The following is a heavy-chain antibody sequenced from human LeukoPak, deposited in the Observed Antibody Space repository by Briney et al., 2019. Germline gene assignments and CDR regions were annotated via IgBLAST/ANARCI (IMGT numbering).Heavy chain of an antibody. CDR3: APHYYGSGRHMPNLDY. V-gene: IGHV3-15*01. Sequence: GGSLRLSCAASGFTFSNAWMSWVRKAPGKGLEWVGRIKSKTDGGTTDYAAPVKGRFTISRDDSKNTLYLQMNSLKTEDTAVYYCAPHYYGSGRHMPNLDYWGQGTLVTVSS. D-gene: IGHD3-10*01. CDR2: IKSKTDGGTT. J-gene: IGHJ4*02. CDR1: GFTFSNAW.